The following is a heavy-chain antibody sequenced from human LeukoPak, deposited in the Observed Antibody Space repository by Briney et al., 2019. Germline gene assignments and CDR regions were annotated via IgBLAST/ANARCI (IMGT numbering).Heavy chain of an antibody. Sequence: GGSLRLSCAASGFAFSNYWMTWVRQTPGKGLEWVANINRDGSDKHYLDSVEGRFIISRDNAKNSLYQQMNSLRAEDTAVYYCARMNYVSSGWGAPFDSWGQGTLVTVSS. CDR3: ARMNYVSSGWGAPFDS. CDR2: INRDGSDK. V-gene: IGHV3-7*01. CDR1: GFAFSNYW. J-gene: IGHJ4*02. D-gene: IGHD1-7*01.